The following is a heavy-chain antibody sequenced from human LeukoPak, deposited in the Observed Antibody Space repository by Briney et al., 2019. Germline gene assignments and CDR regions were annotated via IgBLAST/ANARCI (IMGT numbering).Heavy chain of an antibody. J-gene: IGHJ3*01. CDR3: ARDVSPYGSGIF. CDR2: ISWNSGSI. D-gene: IGHD3-10*01. CDR1: GFTFSSYA. Sequence: GGSLRLSCAASGFTFSSYAMHWVRQAPGKGLEWVPGISWNSGSIGYADSVKGRFTISRDNAKNSLYLQMNSLRAEDTAVYYCARDVSPYGSGIFWGQGTMVTVSS. V-gene: IGHV3-9*01.